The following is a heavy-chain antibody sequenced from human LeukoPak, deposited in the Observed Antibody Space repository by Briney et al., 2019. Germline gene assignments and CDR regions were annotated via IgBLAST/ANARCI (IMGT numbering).Heavy chain of an antibody. J-gene: IGHJ4*02. Sequence: GGSLRLSCAASGFTFSSYAMSWVRQAPGKGLEWVSAISGSGGSTYYADSVKGRFTISRDNSKNTLYLQMNSLRAQDTAVYYCGNPRRMANSFDYGGKGPRFTVSS. CDR2: ISGSGGST. CDR3: GNPRRMANSFDY. V-gene: IGHV3-23*01. CDR1: GFTFSSYA. D-gene: IGHD2-8*01.